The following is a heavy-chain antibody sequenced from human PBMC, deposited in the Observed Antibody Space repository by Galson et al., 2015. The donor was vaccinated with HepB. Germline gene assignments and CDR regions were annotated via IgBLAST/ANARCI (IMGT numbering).Heavy chain of an antibody. Sequence: SLRLSCAASGFTFSSYSTNWVRQAPGKGLEWVSSISSSSSYIYYADSVKGRFTISRDNAKNSLYLQMNSLRAEDTAVYYCARDPLYSSSWRFDYWGQGTLVTVSS. CDR2: ISSSSSYI. CDR3: ARDPLYSSSWRFDY. J-gene: IGHJ4*02. V-gene: IGHV3-21*01. CDR1: GFTFSSYS. D-gene: IGHD6-13*01.